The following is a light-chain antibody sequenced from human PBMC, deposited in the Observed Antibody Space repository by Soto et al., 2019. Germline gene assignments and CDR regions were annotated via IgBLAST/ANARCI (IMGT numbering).Light chain of an antibody. CDR2: GAS. J-gene: IGKJ1*01. CDR3: YQYDDWPRT. V-gene: IGKV3-15*01. Sequence: ERVMTQSPATLSVSPGERATLSCRASQSVRTNLAWYQQTPGQAPRLLIYGASTRATGITDRFRGSGSGTEVTLTISSLQSDDLASYSCYQYDDWPRTVGQGTKVEL. CDR1: QSVRTN.